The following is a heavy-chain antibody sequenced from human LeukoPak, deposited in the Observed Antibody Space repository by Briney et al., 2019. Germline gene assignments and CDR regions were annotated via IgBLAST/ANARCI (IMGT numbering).Heavy chain of an antibody. V-gene: IGHV3-48*03. CDR3: ARTDETAPAEDFQH. CDR1: GFTFSSYE. D-gene: IGHD2-21*02. CDR2: ISSSGSTI. J-gene: IGHJ1*01. Sequence: GGSLRLSCAASGFTFSSYEMNWVRQAPGKGLEWVSYISSSGSTIYYADSVKGRLTISRDNAKNSLYLQMNSLRAEDTAVYYCARTDETAPAEDFQHWGQGTLVTVSS.